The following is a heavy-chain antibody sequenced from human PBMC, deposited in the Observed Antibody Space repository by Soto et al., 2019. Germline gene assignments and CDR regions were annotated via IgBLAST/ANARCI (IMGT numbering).Heavy chain of an antibody. D-gene: IGHD2-2*01. CDR3: ARSLGYCSSTSCLVGYYYYGMDV. CDR2: ISYDGSNK. Sequence: PGGSLRLSCAASGFTFSSYAMQWVRQAPGKGLEWVAVISYDGSNKYYADSVKGRFTISRDNSKNTLYLQMNSLRAEATAVYYCARSLGYCSSTSCLVGYYYYGMDVWGQGTTVTVSS. V-gene: IGHV3-30-3*01. J-gene: IGHJ6*02. CDR1: GFTFSSYA.